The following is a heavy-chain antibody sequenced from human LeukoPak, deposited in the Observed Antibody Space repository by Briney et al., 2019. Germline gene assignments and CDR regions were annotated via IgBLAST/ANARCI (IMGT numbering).Heavy chain of an antibody. CDR1: GYTFTSYG. V-gene: IGHV1-18*01. D-gene: IGHD1-26*01. J-gene: IGHJ4*02. CDR2: ISAYNGNT. Sequence: ALVKVSCKASGYTFTSYGISWVRQAPGQGLEWMGWISAYNGNTNYAQKLQGRVTMTTDTSTSTAYMELRSLRSDDTAVYYCATGPLIVGATSVDYWGQGTLVTVSS. CDR3: ATGPLIVGATSVDY.